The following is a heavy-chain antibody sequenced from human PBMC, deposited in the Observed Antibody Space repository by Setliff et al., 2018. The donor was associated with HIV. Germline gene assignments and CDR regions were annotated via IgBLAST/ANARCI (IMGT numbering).Heavy chain of an antibody. CDR3: AREDIVVVPAAMSRYYYYYMDV. Sequence: ASVKVSCKASGYTFTDYAMNWVRQAPGQGLEWMGWININTGNPTYAQGFTGRFVFSLDTSASTAYLQLSGLKAEDTAVYYCAREDIVVVPAAMSRYYYYYMDVWGKGTTVTVSS. D-gene: IGHD2-2*01. CDR2: ININTGNP. V-gene: IGHV7-4-1*02. CDR1: GYTFTDYA. J-gene: IGHJ6*03.